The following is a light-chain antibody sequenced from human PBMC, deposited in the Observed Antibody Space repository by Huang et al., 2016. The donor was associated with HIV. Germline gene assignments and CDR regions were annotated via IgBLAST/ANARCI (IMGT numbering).Light chain of an antibody. CDR1: QDISNY. CDR2: AAS. J-gene: IGKJ4*01. CDR3: QKYDSALLT. Sequence: DIQMTQSPSSLSASVGDRVTITCRASQDISNYLARFQQKPGKVPRLLIYAASTLQSGVPSRFRGSGSGTDFTLTISSLQPEDVATYYCQKYDSALLTFGGGTKVEIK. V-gene: IGKV1-27*01.